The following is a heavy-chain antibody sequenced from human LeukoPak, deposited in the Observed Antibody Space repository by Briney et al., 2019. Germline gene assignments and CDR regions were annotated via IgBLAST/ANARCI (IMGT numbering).Heavy chain of an antibody. J-gene: IGHJ4*02. V-gene: IGHV3-33*01. Sequence: GRSLRLSCAASGFSLSRSGMHWVRQAPGKGLEWVAVIWHDGSKKYYADSVKGRFTISKDNSKNTLYLQMNSLRAEDTAVYYCARDMSAVAGTLDFDYWGQGTLVTVSS. CDR2: IWHDGSKK. D-gene: IGHD6-19*01. CDR1: GFSLSRSG. CDR3: ARDMSAVAGTLDFDY.